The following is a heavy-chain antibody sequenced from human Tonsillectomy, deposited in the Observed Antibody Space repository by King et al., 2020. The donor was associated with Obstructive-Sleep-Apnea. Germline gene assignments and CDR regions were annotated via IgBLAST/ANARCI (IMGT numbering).Heavy chain of an antibody. CDR3: ATVADY. Sequence: VQLVESGGGLVQPGGSLRLSCAGSGFTFDAFAMYWVRQAPGKGLEWVSGITWNGDNAGCADTVRGRCTISRDNAKNSLYLHMTSLRSDDTAMYYCATVADYWGQGTLITVSS. V-gene: IGHV3-9*01. J-gene: IGHJ4*02. CDR1: GFTFDAFA. CDR2: ITWNGDNA.